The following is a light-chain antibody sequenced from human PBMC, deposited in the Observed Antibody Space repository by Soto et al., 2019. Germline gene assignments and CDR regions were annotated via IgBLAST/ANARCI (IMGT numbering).Light chain of an antibody. CDR1: QTVSITY. Sequence: VLTQSPGTLSLSPGESATLSCSASQTVSITYLTWYQQKPGQAPRLLIFGASKRATGIPDRFSGSGSGADFTLTISSLEPEDFALYYCQQRSNWPITFGQGTRLEIK. V-gene: IGKV3D-20*02. CDR2: GAS. J-gene: IGKJ5*01. CDR3: QQRSNWPIT.